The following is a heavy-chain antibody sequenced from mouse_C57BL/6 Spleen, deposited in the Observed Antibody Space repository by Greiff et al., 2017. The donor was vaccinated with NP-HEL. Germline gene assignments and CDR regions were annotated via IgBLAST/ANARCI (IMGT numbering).Heavy chain of an antibody. V-gene: IGHV1-52*01. CDR1: GYTFTSYW. D-gene: IGHD2-4*01. Sequence: QVQLQQPGAELVRPGSSVKLSCKASGYTFTSYWMHWVKQRPIQGLEWIGNIDPSDSETHYNQKFKDKATLTVDKSSSTAYMQLSSLTSEDSAVYYCARVHYDYDERASVFDYWGQGTTLTVSS. CDR3: ARVHYDYDERASVFDY. CDR2: IDPSDSET. J-gene: IGHJ2*01.